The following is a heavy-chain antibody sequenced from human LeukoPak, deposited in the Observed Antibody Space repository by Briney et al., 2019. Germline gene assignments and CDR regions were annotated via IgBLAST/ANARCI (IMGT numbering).Heavy chain of an antibody. V-gene: IGHV3-23*01. CDR3: AKGTLGHCNGASCYPLDY. J-gene: IGHJ4*02. CDR2: ITGGGADT. Sequence: GGSLRLSCAASGFAFSNYAMAWVRRAPGKEPEWVSVITGGGADTYQIDSVKGRFTISRDNSKNTLYLQMNSLRAEDTAVYFCAKGTLGHCNGASCYPLDYWGQGTLVTVSS. CDR1: GFAFSNYA. D-gene: IGHD2-15*01.